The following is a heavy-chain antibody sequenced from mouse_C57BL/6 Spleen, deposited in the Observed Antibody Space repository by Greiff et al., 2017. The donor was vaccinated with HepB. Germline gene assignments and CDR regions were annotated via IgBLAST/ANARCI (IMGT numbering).Heavy chain of an antibody. J-gene: IGHJ2*01. D-gene: IGHD1-1*01. CDR2: IDPSDSYT. CDR1: GYTFTSYW. CDR3: ARWDTTVVAPYFDY. V-gene: IGHV1-69*01. Sequence: VQLKQPGAELVMPGASVKLSCKASGYTFTSYWMHWVKQRPGQGLEWIGEIDPSDSYTNYNQKFKGKSTLTVDKSSSTAYMQLSSLTSEDSAVYYCARWDTTVVAPYFDYWGQGTTLTVSS.